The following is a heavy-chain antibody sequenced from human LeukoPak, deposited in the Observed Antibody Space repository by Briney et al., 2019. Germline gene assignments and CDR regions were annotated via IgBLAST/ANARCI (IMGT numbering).Heavy chain of an antibody. D-gene: IGHD4-17*01. V-gene: IGHV1-18*01. Sequence: GASVKVSCKASGYTFTSYGISWVRQAPGQGLEWMGWISAYNGNTNYAQKLQGRVTMNKDTYRSTAYMEVRSLRSDDRAVYYCAIDTPRYGDYESLYYYYCMDVWGQGTTVTVSS. CDR2: ISAYNGNT. J-gene: IGHJ6*01. CDR3: AIDTPRYGDYESLYYYYCMDV. CDR1: GYTFTSYG.